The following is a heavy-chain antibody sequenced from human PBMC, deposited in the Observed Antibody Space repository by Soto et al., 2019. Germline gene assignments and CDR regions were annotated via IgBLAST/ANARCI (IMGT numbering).Heavy chain of an antibody. CDR1: GYTFTSYG. CDR2: ISAYNGNT. D-gene: IGHD6-13*01. V-gene: IGHV1-18*01. J-gene: IGHJ6*03. CDR3: ARESSLAAAGTGGYYYYYYMDV. Sequence: ASVEVSCKASGYTFTSYGISWVRQAPGQGLEWMGWISAYNGNTNYAQKLQGRVTMTTDTSTSTAYMELRSLRSDDTAVYYCARESSLAAAGTGGYYYYYYMDVWCKGTTVTVSS.